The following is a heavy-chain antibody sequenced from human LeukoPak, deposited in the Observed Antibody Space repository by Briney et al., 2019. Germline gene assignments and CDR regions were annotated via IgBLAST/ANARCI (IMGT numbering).Heavy chain of an antibody. D-gene: IGHD4-17*01. CDR2: ISSSSSYI. Sequence: PGGSLRLSCAASGFTFSSYSMNWVRQAPGKGLEWVSSISSSSSYIYYADSVKGRFTISRDNTKNPLYLQMNSLRAEDTAVYYCARGAATVTTMDYWGQGTLVTVSS. V-gene: IGHV3-21*01. J-gene: IGHJ4*02. CDR3: ARGAATVTTMDY. CDR1: GFTFSSYS.